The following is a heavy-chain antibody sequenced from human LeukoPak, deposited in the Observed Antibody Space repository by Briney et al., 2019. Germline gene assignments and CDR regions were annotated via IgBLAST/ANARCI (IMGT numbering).Heavy chain of an antibody. V-gene: IGHV3-23*01. Sequence: GGSLRLSCAASGFTFSNYAVSWVRQAPGKGLEWVSSISGSGGSTYYADSVKGRFTISRDNSKNTLYLQMNGLRAEDTAVYYCAKPKNSWYYFDYWGQGTLVTVSS. J-gene: IGHJ4*02. CDR2: ISGSGGST. CDR1: GFTFSNYA. CDR3: AKPKNSWYYFDY. D-gene: IGHD6-13*01.